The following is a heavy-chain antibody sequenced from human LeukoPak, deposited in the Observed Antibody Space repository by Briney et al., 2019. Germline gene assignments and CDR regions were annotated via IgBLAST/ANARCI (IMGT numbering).Heavy chain of an antibody. J-gene: IGHJ5*02. D-gene: IGHD5-12*01. CDR1: GGSISYSSNY. V-gene: IGHV4-39*01. CDR3: ASGYDYVGWFDP. Sequence: SETLSLTCTVSGGSISYSSNYWVWIRQPPGKGLERIGSIYYSGTTHYNPFLKSRVTISIDTYKNQFTLNRRSVTAADTAVYYCASGYDYVGWFDPWGQGIPVIVSA. CDR2: IYYSGTT.